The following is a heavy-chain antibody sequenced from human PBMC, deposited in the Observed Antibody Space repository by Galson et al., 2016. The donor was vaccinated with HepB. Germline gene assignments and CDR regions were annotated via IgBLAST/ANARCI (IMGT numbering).Heavy chain of an antibody. CDR2: ISSASATI. D-gene: IGHD3-10*01. V-gene: IGHV3-11*01. CDR3: ANDQKPRGFDY. J-gene: IGHJ4*02. Sequence: LRLSCAASGMTFSDSFMSWIRQPPGRGLEWVAYISSASATISYADSVRGRFTISRDNRRSLLFLEMNSLRAEDTALYYCANDQKPRGFDYWGQGTLVTVSS. CDR1: GMTFSDSF.